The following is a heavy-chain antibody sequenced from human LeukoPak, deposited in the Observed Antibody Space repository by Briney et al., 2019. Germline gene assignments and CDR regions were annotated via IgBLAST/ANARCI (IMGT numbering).Heavy chain of an antibody. Sequence: ASVKVSCKASGYTFTSYAISWVRQAPGQGLEWMGGIIPIFGTANYAQKFQGRVTITADESTSTAYMELSSLRSEDTAVYYCARDKVEGGDGYNLLSYWGQGTLVTVSS. CDR2: IIPIFGTA. J-gene: IGHJ4*02. D-gene: IGHD5-24*01. V-gene: IGHV1-69*13. CDR3: ARDKVEGGDGYNLLSY. CDR1: GYTFTSYA.